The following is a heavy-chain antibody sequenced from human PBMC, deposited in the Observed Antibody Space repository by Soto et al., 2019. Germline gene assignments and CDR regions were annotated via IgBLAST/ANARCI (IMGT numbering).Heavy chain of an antibody. Sequence: QVQLVQSGAEVKKPGSSVKVSCKASGGTFSSYTISWVRQAPGQGLEWMGRIIPILGIANYAQKFQGRVTITSDKSTSSAYIELSTLSSPDTPVHYCASAREFYDILTVSIHPLDYWGQGTLVTVSP. J-gene: IGHJ4*02. CDR2: IIPILGIA. CDR1: GGTFSSYT. V-gene: IGHV1-69*02. D-gene: IGHD3-9*01. CDR3: ASAREFYDILTVSIHPLDY.